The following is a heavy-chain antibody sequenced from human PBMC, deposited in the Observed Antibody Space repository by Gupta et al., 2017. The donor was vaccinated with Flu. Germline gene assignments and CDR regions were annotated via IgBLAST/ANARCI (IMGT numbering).Heavy chain of an antibody. CDR2: ISAGGEST. J-gene: IGHJ4*02. Sequence: SGFTFISYAMTWVRQAPGKGLEWVSGISAGGESTYYADSVKGRFTISRDNSKNTLYLQMNSLRAEDTAVYFGATHQFYFDYWGQGTLLTVSS. CDR1: GFTFISYA. CDR3: ATHQFYFDY. V-gene: IGHV3-23*01.